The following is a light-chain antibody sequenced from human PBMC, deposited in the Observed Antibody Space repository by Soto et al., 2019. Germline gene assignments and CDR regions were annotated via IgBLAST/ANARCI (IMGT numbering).Light chain of an antibody. Sequence: EIVKTQSPDTLSVSPGERATLSCRASQSVSDRVVWYQQKSGQAPSLLIYDASNRATGIPARFSGSGSGTDFTLTISSLEPEDFAVYYCQQRSKWPITFGQGTRLEI. CDR1: QSVSDR. CDR2: DAS. CDR3: QQRSKWPIT. V-gene: IGKV3-11*01. J-gene: IGKJ5*01.